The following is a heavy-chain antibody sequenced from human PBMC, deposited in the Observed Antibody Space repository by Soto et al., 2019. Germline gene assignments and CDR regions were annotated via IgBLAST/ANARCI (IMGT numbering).Heavy chain of an antibody. CDR2: IYQGLSV. J-gene: IGHJ4*02. D-gene: IGHD3-16*01. CDR1: SGSFSGYY. Sequence: QVQLQQWGAGLLKPSETQSLTCAVYSGSFSGYYWSWIRQPPGKGLEWIGEIYQGLSVVYNPSLESRVTISGDSSKNQFSLKLSSVTAADTAVYYCARHGGYYFDYWGQGTLVTVSS. V-gene: IGHV4-34*01. CDR3: ARHGGYYFDY.